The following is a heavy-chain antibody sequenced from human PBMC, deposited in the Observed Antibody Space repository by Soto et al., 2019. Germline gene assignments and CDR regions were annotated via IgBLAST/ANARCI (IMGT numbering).Heavy chain of an antibody. J-gene: IGHJ4*02. V-gene: IGHV3-7*03. CDR3: AKLGSGYYTGLYFDY. CDR1: GFSFGDYW. D-gene: IGHD3-3*01. Sequence: GGSLRLSCAASGFSFGDYWMSWVRQAPGKGLEWVAHMKKDGSEKYYVDSVKGRFTVSRDNTKSSLYLQMSSLRAEDTAVYYCAKLGSGYYTGLYFDYWGQGTLVTVSS. CDR2: MKKDGSEK.